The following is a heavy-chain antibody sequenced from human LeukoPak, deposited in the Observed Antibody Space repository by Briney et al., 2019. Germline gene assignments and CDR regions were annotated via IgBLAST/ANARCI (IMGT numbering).Heavy chain of an antibody. CDR3: AREASSSWTPVDY. CDR2: ISYDGSNK. D-gene: IGHD6-13*01. CDR1: GFTFSSYA. V-gene: IGHV3-30*04. J-gene: IGHJ4*02. Sequence: GRSLRLFCAASGFTFSSYAMHWVRQAPGKGLEGVAVISYDGSNKYYTDSVKGRFTISRDNSKNTLYLQMNSLRAEDTAVYYCAREASSSWTPVDYWGQGTLVTVSS.